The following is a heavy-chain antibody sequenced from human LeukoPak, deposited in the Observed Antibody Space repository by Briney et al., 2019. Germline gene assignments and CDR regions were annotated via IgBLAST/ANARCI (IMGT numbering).Heavy chain of an antibody. J-gene: IGHJ4*02. CDR1: GYTFTSYA. V-gene: IGHV7-4-1*02. CDR3: ARDHSTYYDFWRGYYLDY. CDR2: INTNTGNP. D-gene: IGHD3-3*01. Sequence: ASVKVSCKASGYTFTSYAMNWVRQAPGQGLEWMGWINTNTGNPTYAQGFTGRFVFSLDTSVSTAYLQISSLKAEDTAVYYCARDHSTYYDFWRGYYLDYWGQGTLVTVSS.